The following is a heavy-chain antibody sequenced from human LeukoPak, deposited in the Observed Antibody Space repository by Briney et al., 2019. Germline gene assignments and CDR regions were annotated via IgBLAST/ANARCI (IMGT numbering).Heavy chain of an antibody. CDR1: GFTFSSYS. CDR3: ARSEVLRSGSPVGY. Sequence: GGSLRLSCAASGFTFSSYSMNWVRQAPGKGLEWVSSISSSSSYIYYADSVKGRFTISRDNAKNSLYLQMNSLRAEDTAVYYCARSEVLRSGSPVGYWGQGTLVTVSS. J-gene: IGHJ4*02. D-gene: IGHD4-17*01. V-gene: IGHV3-21*01. CDR2: ISSSSSYI.